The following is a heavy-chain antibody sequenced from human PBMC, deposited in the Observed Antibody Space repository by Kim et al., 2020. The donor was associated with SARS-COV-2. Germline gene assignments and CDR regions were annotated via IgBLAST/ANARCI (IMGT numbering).Heavy chain of an antibody. D-gene: IGHD6-13*01. CDR2: IYPGDSDT. V-gene: IGHV5-51*01. Sequence: GASLQISCKGSGYSFTSYWIGWVRQMPGKGLEWMGIIYPGDSDTRYSPSFQGQVPISADKSISTAYLQWSSLKASDTAMYYCARHSTATQQLVLSYYYYGVDVWGQGTTVTVSS. CDR3: ARHSTATQQLVLSYYYYGVDV. J-gene: IGHJ6*02. CDR1: GYSFTSYW.